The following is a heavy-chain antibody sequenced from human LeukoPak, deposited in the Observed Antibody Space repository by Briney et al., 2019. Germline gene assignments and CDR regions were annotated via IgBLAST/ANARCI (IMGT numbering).Heavy chain of an antibody. Sequence: ASVKVSCKASGGTFSSYAISWVRQAPGQGLEWMGGIIPIFGTANYAQKFQGRVTITADESTSTAYMELSSLRSEDTAVYYCARGRDQLLYGFDYYYYMDVWGKGTTVTVSS. CDR1: GGTFSSYA. D-gene: IGHD2-2*02. J-gene: IGHJ6*03. CDR3: ARGRDQLLYGFDYYYYMDV. V-gene: IGHV1-69*13. CDR2: IIPIFGTA.